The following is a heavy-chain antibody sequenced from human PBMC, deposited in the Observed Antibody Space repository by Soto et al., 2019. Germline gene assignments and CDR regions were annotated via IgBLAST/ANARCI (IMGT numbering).Heavy chain of an antibody. Sequence: QVQLVESGGGVVQPGGSLRLSCEASGFPFGGYAMHWVRQGPGKGLEWVAVMSHERFTIEYSDSVKGRFTISRDNSKNTLFLQMYSLRPEDTGVYYCARDGWTVLAGSHFDQWGQGTPGHRLL. CDR3: ARDGWTVLAGSHFDQ. CDR2: MSHERFTI. J-gene: IGHJ4*02. V-gene: IGHV3-30-3*01. D-gene: IGHD3-3*01. CDR1: GFPFGGYA.